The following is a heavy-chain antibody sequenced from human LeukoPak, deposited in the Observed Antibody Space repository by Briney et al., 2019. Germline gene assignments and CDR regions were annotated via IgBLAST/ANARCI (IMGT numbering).Heavy chain of an antibody. V-gene: IGHV1-69*13. CDR3: ARVRSIAAQSAAIDY. Sequence: ASVKVSCKASGGTFSSYAISWVRQAPGQGLEWMGGIIPIFGTANYAQKFQGRVTITADESTSTAYMELSSLRSEDTAVYHCARVRSIAAQSAAIDYWGQGTLVTVSS. D-gene: IGHD6-13*01. CDR1: GGTFSSYA. CDR2: IIPIFGTA. J-gene: IGHJ4*02.